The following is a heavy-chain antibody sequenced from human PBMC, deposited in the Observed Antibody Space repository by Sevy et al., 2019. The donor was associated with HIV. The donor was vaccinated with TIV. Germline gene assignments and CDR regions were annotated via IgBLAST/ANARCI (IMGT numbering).Heavy chain of an antibody. V-gene: IGHV1-2*06. J-gene: IGHJ6*02. D-gene: IGHD1-7*01. CDR3: ARDGGGGTTNSGMDV. CDR2: VYPNSGGT. Sequence: ASVKVSCKASGYTFTGDYLHWVRQAPGQGLEWMGRVYPNSGGTNYARKFQGRVTRTRDTSISTAYMELSRLRFDDTAVYYCARDGGGGTTNSGMDVWGQGTTVTVSS. CDR1: GYTFTGDY.